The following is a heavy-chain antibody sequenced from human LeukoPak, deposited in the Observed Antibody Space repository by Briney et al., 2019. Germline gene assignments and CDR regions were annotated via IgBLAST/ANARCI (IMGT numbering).Heavy chain of an antibody. V-gene: IGHV3-72*01. J-gene: IGHJ4*02. Sequence: GGSLRLSCAASGFTFSDDDMDWVRQAPGKGLEWVGRARNKATNYTTEYAASMQGRFTISRDDSKSSLYLQMNSLKTEDTAVYYCTRGPPDYWGLGTLVTVSS. CDR2: ARNKATNYTT. CDR3: TRGPPDY. CDR1: GFTFSDDD.